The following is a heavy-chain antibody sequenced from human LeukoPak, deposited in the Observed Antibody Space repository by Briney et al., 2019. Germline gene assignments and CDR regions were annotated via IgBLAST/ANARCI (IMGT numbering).Heavy chain of an antibody. Sequence: PGGSLGLSCAASGFTFSSYEMNWVRQAPGKGLEWVSYISSSGSTIYYADSVKGRFTISKDNAKNSLYLQMNSLRAEDTAVYYCAREEYYYDSSGYLHWGQGTLVTVSS. CDR2: ISSSGSTI. CDR3: AREEYYYDSSGYLH. V-gene: IGHV3-48*03. D-gene: IGHD3-22*01. J-gene: IGHJ4*02. CDR1: GFTFSSYE.